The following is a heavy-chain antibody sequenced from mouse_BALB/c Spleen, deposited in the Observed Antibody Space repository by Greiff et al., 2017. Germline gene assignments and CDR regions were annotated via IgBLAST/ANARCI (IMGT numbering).Heavy chain of an antibody. CDR1: GYTFTSYT. CDR2: INPSSGYT. D-gene: IGHD2-14*01. CDR3: AGGTTIGYAMDY. V-gene: IGHV1-4*01. J-gene: IGHJ4*01. Sequence: VQLQQSGAELARPGASVKMSCKASGYTFTSYTMHLVKQRPGQGLEWIGYINPSSGYTNYNQKFKDKATLTADKSSSTAYMQLTSLTSEDSAVYYCAGGTTIGYAMDYWGQGTSVTVSS.